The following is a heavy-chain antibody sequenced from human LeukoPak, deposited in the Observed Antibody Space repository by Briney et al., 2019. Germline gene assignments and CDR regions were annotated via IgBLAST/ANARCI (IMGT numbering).Heavy chain of an antibody. Sequence: GASVKVSCKTSGGTFSSYAISWVRQAPGQGLEWMGRIIPIFGTADYAQKFKGRVTITTDESTSTAYMELSSLRSEDTAVYYCARDTASSFGYFDYWGQGTLVTVSS. CDR3: ARDTASSFGYFDY. J-gene: IGHJ4*02. CDR2: IIPIFGTA. CDR1: GGTFSSYA. V-gene: IGHV1-69*05. D-gene: IGHD3-10*01.